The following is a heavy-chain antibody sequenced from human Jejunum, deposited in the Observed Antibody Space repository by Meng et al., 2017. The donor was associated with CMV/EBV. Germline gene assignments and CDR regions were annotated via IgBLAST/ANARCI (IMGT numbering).Heavy chain of an antibody. CDR3: AKDASSRAVTYFDY. D-gene: IGHD2-2*01. Sequence: SGFNFDDDAMHWVRQAPGKGLEWVSLITWDANTYFADSVKGRFTVSRDNRKDSLYLQMNSLRGEDTAFYYCAKDASSRAVTYFDYWGQGTLVTVSS. CDR1: GFNFDDDA. CDR2: ITWDANT. V-gene: IGHV3-43D*04. J-gene: IGHJ4*02.